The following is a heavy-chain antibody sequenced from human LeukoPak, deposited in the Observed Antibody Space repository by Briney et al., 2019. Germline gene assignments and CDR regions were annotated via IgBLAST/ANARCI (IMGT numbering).Heavy chain of an antibody. D-gene: IGHD5-18*01. CDR3: ARDRRGYSYTFDY. CDR1: GGSISSGGYS. V-gene: IGHV4-30-2*01. CDR2: IYHSGST. J-gene: IGHJ4*02. Sequence: SQTLSLTCTVSGGSISSGGYSWSWIRQPPGKGLEWIGYIYHSGSTYYNPSLKSRVTISVDRSKNQFSLKLSSVTAADTAVYYCARDRRGYSYTFDYWGQGTLVTVSS.